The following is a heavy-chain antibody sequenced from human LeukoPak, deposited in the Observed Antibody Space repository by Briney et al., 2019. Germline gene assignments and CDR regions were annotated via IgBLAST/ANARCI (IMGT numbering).Heavy chain of an antibody. D-gene: IGHD6-19*01. CDR1: GGSFSGYY. Sequence: SETLSLTCAVYGGSFSGYYWSWIRQPPGKGLEWIGEINHSGSTNYNPSLKSRDTISVDTSKNQFSLKLSSVTAADTAVYYCARRLRANPRRGYFDYWGQGTLVTVSS. J-gene: IGHJ4*02. V-gene: IGHV4-34*01. CDR2: INHSGST. CDR3: ARRLRANPRRGYFDY.